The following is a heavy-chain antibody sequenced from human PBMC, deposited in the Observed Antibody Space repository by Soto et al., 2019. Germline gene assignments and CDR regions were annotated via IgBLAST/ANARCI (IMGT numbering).Heavy chain of an antibody. V-gene: IGHV3-23*01. CDR2: ISGSGGST. CDR1: GFTFSSYA. D-gene: IGHD1-26*01. Sequence: EVQLLESGGGLVQPGGSLRLSCAASGFTFSSYAMRWVRQAPGKGLEWVSAISGSGGSTYYADSVKGRFTISRDNSKNTLYLQMNSLRAEDTAAYYCARRGSGSDYDYWGQGTLVTVSS. CDR3: ARRGSGSDYDY. J-gene: IGHJ4*02.